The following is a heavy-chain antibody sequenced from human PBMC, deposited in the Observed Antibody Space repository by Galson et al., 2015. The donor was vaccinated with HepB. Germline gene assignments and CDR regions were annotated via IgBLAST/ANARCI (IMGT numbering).Heavy chain of an antibody. V-gene: IGHV3-7*03. D-gene: IGHD2-2*01. CDR3: ARVRGGSTSYFRDY. CDR1: GFTFSNYW. J-gene: IGHJ4*02. Sequence: SLRLSCAASGFTFSNYWMSWVRQAPGKGLEWVANIKQDGSEKYYVDSVKGRFTISRDNAKNSLYLQMNSLRAEDTAVYYCARVRGGSTSYFRDYWGQGTLVTVSS. CDR2: IKQDGSEK.